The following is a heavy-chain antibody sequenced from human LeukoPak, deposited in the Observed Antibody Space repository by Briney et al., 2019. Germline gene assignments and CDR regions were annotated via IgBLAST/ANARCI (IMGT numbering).Heavy chain of an antibody. D-gene: IGHD7-27*01. Sequence: QTGGSLRLSCAASGFTFSNYWMSWVRQTLGEALEWVANIKQDGSEMYYLDSVKGRCTISRDNAKNSLFLQMNSLRGDDTAIYYCARDKVTGASYFDYWGQGTLVTVSS. J-gene: IGHJ4*02. CDR1: GFTFSNYW. V-gene: IGHV3-7*01. CDR3: ARDKVTGASYFDY. CDR2: IKQDGSEM.